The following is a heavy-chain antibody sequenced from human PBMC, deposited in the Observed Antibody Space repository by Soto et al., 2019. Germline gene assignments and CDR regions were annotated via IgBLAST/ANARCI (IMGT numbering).Heavy chain of an antibody. CDR1: GFTFSSYS. CDR3: AKCLQVNWNYDAFHI. CDR2: ITGIKGTT. Sequence: PGGSLRLSCAASGFTFSSYSMSWVRQAPGKGLEWVSHITGIKGTTYYADSVKGRFTISRGSSRNTLYLQMNSLRAEDTALYYCAKCLQVNWNYDAFHIWGQGTMVTVSS. D-gene: IGHD1-7*01. J-gene: IGHJ3*02. V-gene: IGHV3-23*01.